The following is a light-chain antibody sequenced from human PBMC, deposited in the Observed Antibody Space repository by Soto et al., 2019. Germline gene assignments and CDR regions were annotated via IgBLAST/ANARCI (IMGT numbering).Light chain of an antibody. V-gene: IGKV1-5*01. CDR3: QQYDRSSPT. CDR2: DAS. J-gene: IGKJ2*01. Sequence: DIQMTQSPSTLSASVGDGVTITCRASQNISVWLAWYQQRPGKAPKFLIYDASSLETVVPSRFSGSGSGTVFTLTIISLQPDDFAIYCCQQYDRSSPTFGQGTKLKIK. CDR1: QNISVW.